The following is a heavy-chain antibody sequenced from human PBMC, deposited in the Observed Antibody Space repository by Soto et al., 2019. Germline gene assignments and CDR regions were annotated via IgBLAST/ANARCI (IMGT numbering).Heavy chain of an antibody. D-gene: IGHD2-8*01. Sequence: QVHLQESGPGLVKPSETLSLTCTVSGGSINNHYWSWIRQAPGKGLEWIGYIYYTGSTNNNPSLKSRVTMSVDTSKNQFSLNLTSLTAADTAIYYCARANWYSEYWGQGTLVTVSS. V-gene: IGHV4-59*11. J-gene: IGHJ4*02. CDR2: IYYTGST. CDR3: ARANWYSEY. CDR1: GGSINNHY.